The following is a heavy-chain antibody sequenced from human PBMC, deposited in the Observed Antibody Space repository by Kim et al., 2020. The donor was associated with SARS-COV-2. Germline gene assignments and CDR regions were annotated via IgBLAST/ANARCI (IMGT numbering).Heavy chain of an antibody. Sequence: KGRFTISRDNSKNTLYLQMNSLRAEDTAVYYCARDSIRKFGYYYYYGMDVWGQGTTVTVSS. D-gene: IGHD3-9*01. J-gene: IGHJ6*02. CDR3: ARDSIRKFGYYYYYGMDV. V-gene: IGHV3-30*01.